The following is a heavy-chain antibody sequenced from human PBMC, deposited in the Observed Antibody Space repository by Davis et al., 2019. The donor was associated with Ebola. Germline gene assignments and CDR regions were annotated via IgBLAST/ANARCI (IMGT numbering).Heavy chain of an antibody. CDR3: GRPGRTTSPGY. Sequence: PAGSLSLSCAVSGFIFSDYIMNWVRQAPGTALDGIAEINRDASSIFYADSVKGRFTISRDNAKNSVYLQMNSLTDDETAVYYCGRPGRTTSPGYWGQGTLVTVSS. CDR1: GFIFSDYI. V-gene: IGHV3-48*02. CDR2: INRDASSI. J-gene: IGHJ4*02. D-gene: IGHD1-14*01.